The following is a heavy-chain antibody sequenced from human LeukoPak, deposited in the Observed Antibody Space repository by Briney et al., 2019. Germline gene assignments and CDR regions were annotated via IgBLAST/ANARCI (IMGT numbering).Heavy chain of an antibody. CDR1: GYSFTYYW. CDR2: IYPGDSDT. D-gene: IGHD5-24*01. J-gene: IGHJ4*02. V-gene: IGHV5-51*01. Sequence: PGESLKISCRGFGYSFTYYWIGWVRQMPGKGLEWMGIIYPGDSDTRYSPSFQGQVTISADKSISTAYLQWSGLRASDTAVYYCARCGEMATISSCYFDYWGQGTLVTVSS. CDR3: ARCGEMATISSCYFDY.